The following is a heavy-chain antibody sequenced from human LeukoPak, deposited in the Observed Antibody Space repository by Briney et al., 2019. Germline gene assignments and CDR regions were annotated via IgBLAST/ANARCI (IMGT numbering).Heavy chain of an antibody. J-gene: IGHJ3*01. Sequence: PGGSLRLSCAASGFTFSYYWMHWVRQAPGKGLVWVSRIHRDGSSTTNADSVKGRFTISRDNAKNTLWLQMNSLRDEDTAVYFCARGDKGAFDLWGQGTRVTVSS. CDR1: GFTFSYYW. V-gene: IGHV3-74*03. CDR3: ARGDKGAFDL. D-gene: IGHD2-21*01. CDR2: IHRDGSST.